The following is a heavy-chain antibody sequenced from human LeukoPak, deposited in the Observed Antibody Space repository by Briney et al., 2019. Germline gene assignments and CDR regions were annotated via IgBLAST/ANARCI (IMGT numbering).Heavy chain of an antibody. CDR2: IYYSGST. CDR3: ARDILTGYSYDY. V-gene: IGHV4-59*01. CDR1: GGSISSYY. Sequence: SETLSLTCTVSGGSISSYYWSWIRQPPGKGLEWIGYIYYSGSTNYKPSLKSRVTISVDTSKNQFSLKLSSVTAADTAVYYCARDILTGYSYDYWGQGTLVTVSS. D-gene: IGHD3-9*01. J-gene: IGHJ4*02.